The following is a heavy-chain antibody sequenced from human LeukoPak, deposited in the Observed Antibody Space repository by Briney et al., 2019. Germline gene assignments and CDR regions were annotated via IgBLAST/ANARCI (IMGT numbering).Heavy chain of an antibody. J-gene: IGHJ4*02. CDR3: ARAPRLAYYYGSGRSFRGYFDY. CDR2: INHSGST. D-gene: IGHD3-10*01. Sequence: PSETLSLTCAVYGGSFSGYYWSWIRQPPGKGLEWIGEINHSGSTNYNPSLKSRVTISVDTSKNQFSLKLSSVTAADTAVYYCARAPRLAYYYGSGRSFRGYFDYWGQGTLVTVSS. V-gene: IGHV4-34*01. CDR1: GGSFSGYY.